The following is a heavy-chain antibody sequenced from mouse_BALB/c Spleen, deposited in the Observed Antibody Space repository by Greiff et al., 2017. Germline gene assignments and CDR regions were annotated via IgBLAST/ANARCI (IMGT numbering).Heavy chain of an antibody. D-gene: IGHD1-1*02. CDR1: GFTFSSYG. V-gene: IGHV5-6-3*01. Sequence: EVNLVESGGGLVQPGGSLKLPCAASGFTFSSYGMSWVRQTPDKRLELVATINSNGGSTYYPDSVKGRFTMSRDNAKSTLYLQMSSLKSEDTAMYYWARDMREGPPWVGCWGQGT. CDR2: INSNGGST. CDR3: ARDMREGPPWVGC. J-gene: IGHJ3*01.